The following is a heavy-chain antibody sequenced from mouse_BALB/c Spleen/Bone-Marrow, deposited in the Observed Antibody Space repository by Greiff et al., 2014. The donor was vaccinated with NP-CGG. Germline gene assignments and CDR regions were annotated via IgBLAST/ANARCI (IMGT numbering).Heavy chain of an antibody. CDR3: ARAITDAMDY. J-gene: IGHJ4*01. CDR2: INSGSGGT. CDR1: GYAFTNYL. V-gene: IGHV1-54*01. Sequence: VQLVESGAELVRPGTSVKVSCKGSGYAFTNYLIEWVKQRPGQGLEWIGVINSGSGGTKYNEKFKGKATLTADKSSSTAYMQLSSLTSDDSAVYFCARAITDAMDYRGQGTSVTVSS. D-gene: IGHD2-4*01.